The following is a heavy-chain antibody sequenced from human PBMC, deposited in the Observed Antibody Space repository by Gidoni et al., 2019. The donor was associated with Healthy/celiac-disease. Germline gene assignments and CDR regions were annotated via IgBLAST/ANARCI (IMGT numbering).Heavy chain of an antibody. CDR1: VGSISSSSYY. CDR2: LYYSGST. Sequence: QLQLQESGPGLVKPSETLSLTCTVSVGSISSSSYYWGWIRQPPGKGLEWIGSLYYSGSTYYNPSLKSRVTISVDTSKNQFSLKLSSVTAADTAVYYCAREAVVTLGMDVWGQGTTVTVSS. CDR3: AREAVVTLGMDV. J-gene: IGHJ6*02. D-gene: IGHD2-21*02. V-gene: IGHV4-39*07.